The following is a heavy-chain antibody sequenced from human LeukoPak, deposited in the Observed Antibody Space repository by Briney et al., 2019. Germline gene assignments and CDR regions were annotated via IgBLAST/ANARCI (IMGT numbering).Heavy chain of an antibody. V-gene: IGHV4-59*01. CDR1: GGSINSNY. D-gene: IGHD3-16*01. J-gene: IGHJ5*02. CDR3: AKHLTNAYYDMIWFDP. Sequence: SETLSLTCTVSGGSINSNYWSWNRQPPGKGLEWIGYIFYSGSTNYNPSLKSRATISVDTSKNQFSLKLNSVTAADTAVYYCAKHLTNAYYDMIWFDPWGQGTLVTVSS. CDR2: IFYSGST.